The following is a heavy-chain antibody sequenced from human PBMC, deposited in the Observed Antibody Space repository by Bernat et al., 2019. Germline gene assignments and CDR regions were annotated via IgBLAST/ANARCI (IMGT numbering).Heavy chain of an antibody. D-gene: IGHD3-10*01. CDR1: GFTFSSYA. V-gene: IGHV3-64*01. J-gene: IGHJ4*02. CDR3: ARNGGSGSYHN. Sequence: VQLVESGGGVVQPGRSLRLSCAASGFTFSSYAMHWVRQAPGKGLEYVSAIGSNGGSTYYANSVKGRFTISRDNSKNTLYLQMGSLRAEDMAVYYCARNGGSGSYHNWGQGTLVTVSS. CDR2: IGSNGGST.